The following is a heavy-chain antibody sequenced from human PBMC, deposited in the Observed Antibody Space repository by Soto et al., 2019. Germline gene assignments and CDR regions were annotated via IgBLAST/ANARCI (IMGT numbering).Heavy chain of an antibody. CDR2: VSAGGDTT. CDR1: GFTFNSYA. D-gene: IGHD3-10*01. Sequence: DVQVLESGGDLVQPGGSLRLSCAASGFTFNSYAMSWVRQAPGKGLEWVSSVSAGGDTTYYSDSVKGRFTISRDNSNNALFLQMNSLRIEDTALYYCARGDRGGSGSPASYYYSGLDVWGQGTTVTVS. CDR3: ARGDRGGSGSPASYYYSGLDV. J-gene: IGHJ6*02. V-gene: IGHV3-23*01.